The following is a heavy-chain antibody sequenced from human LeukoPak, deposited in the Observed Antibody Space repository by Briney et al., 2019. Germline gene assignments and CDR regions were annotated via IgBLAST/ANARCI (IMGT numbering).Heavy chain of an antibody. CDR1: GFAVSSSY. J-gene: IGHJ4*02. D-gene: IGHD6-19*01. CDR3: ARVPNLIAMDC. CDR2: IYSSGIP. Sequence: PGGSLRLSCSASGFAVSSSYMTWVRQAPGEGLEWVSVIYSSGIPYHADFVKGRFTIYRDSSKNTLYLEMNSLRPEDSALYFCARVPNLIAMDCWGQGTLVTVSP. V-gene: IGHV3-53*01.